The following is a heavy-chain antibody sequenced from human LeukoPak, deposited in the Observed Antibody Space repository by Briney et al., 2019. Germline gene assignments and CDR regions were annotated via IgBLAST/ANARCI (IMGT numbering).Heavy chain of an antibody. V-gene: IGHV4-31*03. Sequence: PSETLSLTCTVSGGSIISGGYHWSWIRQHPGKGLEWIGFIHHSGSTYYNPSLKSRLSVSVDTSKNQFSLKLSSVTAADTAVYYCARGRIAVAAKPFDYWGQGTLVTVSS. CDR2: IHHSGST. CDR3: ARGRIAVAAKPFDY. D-gene: IGHD6-19*01. J-gene: IGHJ4*02. CDR1: GGSIISGGYH.